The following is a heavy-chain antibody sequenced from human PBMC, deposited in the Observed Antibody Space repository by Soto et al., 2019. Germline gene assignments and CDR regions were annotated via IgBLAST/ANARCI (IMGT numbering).Heavy chain of an antibody. J-gene: IGHJ6*03. V-gene: IGHV4-39*01. D-gene: IGHD3-10*01. CDR2: IYYSGST. CDR3: ARHGFAGFGESNMDV. CDR1: GGSISSGGYY. Sequence: SETLSLTCTVSGGSISSGGYYWSWIRQHPGKGLEWIGSIYYSGSTYYNPSLKSRVTISVDTSKNQFSLKLSSVTAADTAVYYCARHGFAGFGESNMDVWGKGTTVTVS.